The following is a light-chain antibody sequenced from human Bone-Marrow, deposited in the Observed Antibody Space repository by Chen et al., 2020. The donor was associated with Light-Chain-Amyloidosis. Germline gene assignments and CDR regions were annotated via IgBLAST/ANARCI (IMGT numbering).Light chain of an antibody. Sequence: SYDLTQPPSVSVSPGQTARITCSGDDLPTKSADWYQQKPGQAPVLVIHRDTERPSGISERFSGSSSGTTATLTISGVQAEDEADYHCQSADSSGTYEVIFGGGTKLTVL. CDR3: QSADSSGTYEVI. V-gene: IGLV3-25*03. CDR1: DLPTKS. CDR2: RDT. J-gene: IGLJ2*01.